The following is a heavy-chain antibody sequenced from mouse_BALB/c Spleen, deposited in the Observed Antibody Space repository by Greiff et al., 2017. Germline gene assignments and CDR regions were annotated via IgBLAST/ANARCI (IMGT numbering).Heavy chain of an antibody. V-gene: IGHV5-17*02. CDR1: GFTFSSFG. Sequence: EVHLVESGGGLVQPGGSRKLSCAASGFTFSSFGMHWVRQAPEKGLEWVAYISSGSSTIYYADTVKGRFTISRDNPKNTLFLQMTSLRSEDTAMYYCATHYYGSSYFDYWGQGTTLTVSS. J-gene: IGHJ2*01. CDR2: ISSGSSTI. D-gene: IGHD1-1*01. CDR3: ATHYYGSSYFDY.